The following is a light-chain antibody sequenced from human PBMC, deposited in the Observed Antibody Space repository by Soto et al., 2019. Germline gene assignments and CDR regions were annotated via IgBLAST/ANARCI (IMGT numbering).Light chain of an antibody. CDR2: GAS. V-gene: IGKV3-20*01. Sequence: EIVLTQSPSTLSLSSGERATLSSRANQSVDDDFLAWYQRRPGQAPRLLIYGASTRASGIPQRFSGGGSGTDFTLTISRLEPADFAVYYCQQYGGSPLTFGQGTRLEIK. J-gene: IGKJ5*01. CDR1: QSVDDDF. CDR3: QQYGGSPLT.